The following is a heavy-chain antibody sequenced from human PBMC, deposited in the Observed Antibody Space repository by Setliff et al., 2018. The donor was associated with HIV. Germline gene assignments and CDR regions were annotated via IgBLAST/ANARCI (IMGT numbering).Heavy chain of an antibody. Sequence: PGESLKISCAASGFTFGSYEMNWVRQAPGKGLEWVSYISSSGTTKYYADTVKGRFTISRDNADNSLYLQMNSLRAEDTAVYYCAINYYDSSGFAFDLWGHGTMVTVSS. D-gene: IGHD3-22*01. CDR3: AINYYDSSGFAFDL. CDR2: ISSSGTTK. J-gene: IGHJ3*01. CDR1: GFTFGSYE. V-gene: IGHV3-48*03.